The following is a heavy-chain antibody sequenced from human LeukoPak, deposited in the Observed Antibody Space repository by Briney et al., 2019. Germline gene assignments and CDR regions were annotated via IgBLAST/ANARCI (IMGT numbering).Heavy chain of an antibody. J-gene: IGHJ4*02. CDR1: GFTFSSYA. D-gene: IGHD5-12*01. Sequence: GGSLRLSCAASGFTFSSYAMSWVRQAPGKGLEWVSALRGSGGSTYYADSVKGRFTISRDNSKNTLYLQMNSLRAEDTAVYYCAKSPRGYSGYESFDYWGQGTLVTVSS. V-gene: IGHV3-23*01. CDR2: LRGSGGST. CDR3: AKSPRGYSGYESFDY.